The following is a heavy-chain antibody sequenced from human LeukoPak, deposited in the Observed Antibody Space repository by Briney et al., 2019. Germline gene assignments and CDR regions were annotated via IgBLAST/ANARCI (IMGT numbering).Heavy chain of an antibody. V-gene: IGHV3-21*01. D-gene: IGHD3-3*01. CDR2: ISSSSSYI. Sequence: GGSLRLSCTASGFTFSSHAIHWVRQAPGKGLEWVSPISSSSSYIYYADSVKGRFTISGNNAKNSLYLQMNSLRAEDTAVYYCARDRRSSDYWGQGTLVTVSS. CDR3: ARDRRSSDY. J-gene: IGHJ4*02. CDR1: GFTFSSHA.